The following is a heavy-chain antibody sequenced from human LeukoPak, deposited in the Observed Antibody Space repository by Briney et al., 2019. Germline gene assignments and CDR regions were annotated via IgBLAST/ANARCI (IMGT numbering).Heavy chain of an antibody. Sequence: GGSLRLSCAASRFTLSSYAMSWVRQAPGKGLEGVSAISGSGGSTYYADSVKGRFTISRDNSKNTLYLQMNSLRAEDTAVYYCATGSVGVVIIPFDYWGQGTLVTVSS. V-gene: IGHV3-23*01. D-gene: IGHD3-3*01. CDR2: ISGSGGST. CDR3: ATGSVGVVIIPFDY. CDR1: RFTLSSYA. J-gene: IGHJ4*02.